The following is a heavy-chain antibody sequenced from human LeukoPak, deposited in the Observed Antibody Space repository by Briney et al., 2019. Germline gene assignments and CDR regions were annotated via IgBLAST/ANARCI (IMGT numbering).Heavy chain of an antibody. J-gene: IGHJ4*02. CDR1: GGTFSSYA. CDR2: TNPNSGDT. Sequence: ASVKVSCKASGGTFSSYAINWVQQAAGQGFEWMGWTNPNSGDTGYAHNLQGRITITRDSSTATVFMELSSLRSEDTAMYYCARGRLNGNVDFWGQGTPVTVSS. CDR3: ARGRLNGNVDF. D-gene: IGHD1-20*01. V-gene: IGHV1-8*03.